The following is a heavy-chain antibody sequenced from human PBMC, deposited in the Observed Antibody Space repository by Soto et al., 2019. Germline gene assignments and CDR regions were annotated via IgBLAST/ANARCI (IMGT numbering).Heavy chain of an antibody. CDR1: GFNFSSGV. V-gene: IGHV3-23*01. CDR2: MFGSGRTT. J-gene: IGHJ3*01. CDR3: AKSQSGSFFAAFDL. Sequence: PGGSLTLSCAASGFNFSSGVMNWVRQAPGKGLEWVGSMFGSGRTTYYADSVKDRFTISRDNSKNTLYLQLNSLRVDDTALYYFAKSQSGSFFAAFDLWGQGTMVTVSS. D-gene: IGHD1-26*01.